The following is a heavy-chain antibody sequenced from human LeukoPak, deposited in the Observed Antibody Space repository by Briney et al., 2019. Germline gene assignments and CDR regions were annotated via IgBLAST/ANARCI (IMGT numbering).Heavy chain of an antibody. J-gene: IGHJ4*02. V-gene: IGHV3-48*01. D-gene: IGHD4-17*01. Sequence: GGSLRLSCAASGFTFSSYSMNWVRQAPGKGLEWVSYISHSSSTIYYADSVKGRFTISRDNAKKSLYLQMNSLRAEDSAVYYCARDRLHYGEFEKTFDYWGQGTLVTVSS. CDR3: ARDRLHYGEFEKTFDY. CDR1: GFTFSSYS. CDR2: ISHSSSTI.